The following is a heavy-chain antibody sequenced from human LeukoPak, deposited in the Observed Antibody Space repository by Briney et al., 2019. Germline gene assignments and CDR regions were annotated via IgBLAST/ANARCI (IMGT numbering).Heavy chain of an antibody. CDR1: GESFSGYS. CDR2: INHIGST. CDR3: GRTTYDRPRVVSD. J-gene: IGHJ4*02. D-gene: IGHD3-22*01. Sequence: SETLSLTCAIYGESFSGYSWTWIRQPPGKGLEWIGEINHIGSTNYIPSLKSRVTISLDTSKRQSSLTLTSVTAADTATYYCGRTTYDRPRVVSDWSRGTLVTVSS. V-gene: IGHV4-34*01.